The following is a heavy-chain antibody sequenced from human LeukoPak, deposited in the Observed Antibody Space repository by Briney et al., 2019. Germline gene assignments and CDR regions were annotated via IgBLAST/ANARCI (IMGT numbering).Heavy chain of an antibody. CDR2: INHSGST. Sequence: PSETLSLTCAVYGGSFSGYYWSWIRQPPGKGLEWIGEINHSGSTNYNPSLKSRVTISVDTSKNQFSLKLSSVTAADTAVYYCARYSGSYFSGFDYWGQGTLVTVSS. CDR3: ARYSGSYFSGFDY. CDR1: GGSFSGYY. D-gene: IGHD1-26*01. V-gene: IGHV4-34*01. J-gene: IGHJ4*02.